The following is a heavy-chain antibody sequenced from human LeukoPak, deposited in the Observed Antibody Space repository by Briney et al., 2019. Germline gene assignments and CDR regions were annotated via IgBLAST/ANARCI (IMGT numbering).Heavy chain of an antibody. Sequence: ASVKVSCKAFGYTFTGFYMHWERQAPGQGLEWMGWINPNSGGTNYAQRFQGRVTMTRDTSISTAYMELSRLRSDDTAVYYCAIVTNSVLLWFGELPAAFDIWGRGTMVTVSS. CDR3: AIVTNSVLLWFGELPAAFDI. D-gene: IGHD3-10*01. J-gene: IGHJ3*02. CDR1: GYTFTGFY. CDR2: INPNSGGT. V-gene: IGHV1-2*02.